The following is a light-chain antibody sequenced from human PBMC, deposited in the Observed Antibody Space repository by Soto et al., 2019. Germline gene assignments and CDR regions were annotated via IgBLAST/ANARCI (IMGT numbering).Light chain of an antibody. J-gene: IGLJ1*01. CDR1: SSDVGGYNY. CDR2: EVS. Sequence: QSVLTQPASVSGSPGQSITISCTGTSSDVGGYNYVSWYQQHPGKAPKLMIYEVSNRPSGVSNRFSGSKPGNTASLTISGLQAEDEADYYCSSYTSSSNYLFGTGTKVTV. V-gene: IGLV2-14*01. CDR3: SSYTSSSNYL.